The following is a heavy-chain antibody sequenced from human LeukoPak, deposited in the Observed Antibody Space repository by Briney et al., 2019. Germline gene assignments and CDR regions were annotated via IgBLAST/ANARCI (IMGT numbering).Heavy chain of an antibody. Sequence: SETLSLTCAVYGGPFSGYYWSWIRHPPGKGLEWFVEINQSGSTNYNPSLKSRVTISVDPTKNQFSLKLSSVTTADTSMYYCARSEAKDYYGSGSYTRDYWGQGTLVTVSS. CDR1: GGPFSGYY. V-gene: IGHV4-34*01. J-gene: IGHJ4*02. D-gene: IGHD3-10*01. CDR3: ARSEAKDYYGSGSYTRDY. CDR2: INQSGST.